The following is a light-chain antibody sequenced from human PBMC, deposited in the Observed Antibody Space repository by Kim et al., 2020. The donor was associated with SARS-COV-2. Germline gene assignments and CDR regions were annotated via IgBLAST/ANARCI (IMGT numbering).Light chain of an antibody. CDR3: AAWDDSLSGYV. V-gene: IGLV1-47*02. Sequence: GKRVTISCSGSSSNSGSNYVYWYQQRPGTAPKLLIYSNNQRPSGVPDRFSGSKSGTSASLAISGLRSEDEADYYCAAWDDSLSGYVFGTGTKVTVL. J-gene: IGLJ1*01. CDR1: SSNSGSNY. CDR2: SNN.